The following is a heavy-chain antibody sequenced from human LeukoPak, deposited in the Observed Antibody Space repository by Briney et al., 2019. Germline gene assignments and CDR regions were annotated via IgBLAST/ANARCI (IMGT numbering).Heavy chain of an antibody. D-gene: IGHD2-2*01. CDR2: INPNSGGI. J-gene: IGHJ5*02. CDR1: GYTFTSYG. V-gene: IGHV1-2*02. CDR3: ATESGSPYCSSTSCYGLNWFDP. Sequence: ASVKVSCKASGYTFTSYGISWVRQAPGQGLEWMGWINPNSGGINYAQKFQGRVTMTRDTSISTAYMELSRLRSDDTAVYYCATESGSPYCSSTSCYGLNWFDPWGQGTLVTVSS.